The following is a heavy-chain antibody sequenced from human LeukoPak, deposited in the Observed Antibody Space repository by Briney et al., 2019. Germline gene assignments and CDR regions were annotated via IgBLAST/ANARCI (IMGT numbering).Heavy chain of an antibody. V-gene: IGHV4-59*08. CDR3: ARIDRAVAGTIDY. J-gene: IGHJ4*02. Sequence: PSETLSLTCSVSGGSMTNLYWTWIRQPPGKGLEWIGDIYYSGSTNYNPSLKSRVTMSVDTSKNQFSLKLSSVTAADTAVYYCARIDRAVAGTIDYWGQGTLVTVSS. D-gene: IGHD6-19*01. CDR2: IYYSGST. CDR1: GGSMTNLY.